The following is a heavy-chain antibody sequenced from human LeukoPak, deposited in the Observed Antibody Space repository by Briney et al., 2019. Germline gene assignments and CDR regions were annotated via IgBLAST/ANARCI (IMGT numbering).Heavy chain of an antibody. V-gene: IGHV1-46*01. J-gene: IGHJ3*02. CDR3: ARSAAYYNEADI. CDR1: GYTFTSYY. Sequence: ASVRLSCKTSGYTFTSYYIHWVRQAPGQGLEWMGIINPSGGSTTYAQKFQGRLTMTSATSTSTVYMELSSLRSEDTAVYYCARSAAYYNEADIWGQGTMVTLCS. D-gene: IGHD3-9*01. CDR2: INPSGGST.